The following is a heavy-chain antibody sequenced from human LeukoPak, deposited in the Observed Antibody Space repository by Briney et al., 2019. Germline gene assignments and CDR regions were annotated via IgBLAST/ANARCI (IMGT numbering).Heavy chain of an antibody. D-gene: IGHD4-17*01. CDR1: GFTVSSNY. V-gene: IGHV3-66*01. J-gene: IGHJ4*02. CDR2: IYSGGST. CDR3: ARDSDYGDYGDY. Sequence: GGSLRLSCAASGFTVSSNYMSWVRQAPGKGLEWVSIIYSGGSTYYADSVKGRFTISRDNSKNTLYLQMNSLRAEDTAVYYCARDSDYGDYGDYWGQGTLVTVSS.